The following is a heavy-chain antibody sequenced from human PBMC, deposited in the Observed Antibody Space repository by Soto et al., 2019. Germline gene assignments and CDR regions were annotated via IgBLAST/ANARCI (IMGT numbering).Heavy chain of an antibody. J-gene: IGHJ6*03. Sequence: GGSLRLSCAASGFTFDDYAMHWVRQAPGKGLEWVSGISWNSGSIGYADSVKGRFTISRDNAKNSLYLQMNSLRAEDTALYYCAKGGIGRQQLGVLLTSPLNYYYYMDVWGKGTTVTVSS. D-gene: IGHD6-13*01. CDR2: ISWNSGSI. CDR3: AKGGIGRQQLGVLLTSPLNYYYYMDV. CDR1: GFTFDDYA. V-gene: IGHV3-9*01.